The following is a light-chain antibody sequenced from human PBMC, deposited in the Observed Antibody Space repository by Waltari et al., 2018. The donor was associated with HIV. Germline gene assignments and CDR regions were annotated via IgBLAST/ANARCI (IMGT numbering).Light chain of an antibody. J-gene: IGKJ4*02. CDR1: QGVNTY. Sequence: DIHFTQSPSFLSASVGDPVTITFRSSQGVNTYLAWYQQRPGEVPKLLIYSASTLKTGVPSRFSGSGSGTEFSLTISGLQPEDLATYYCQQLNSYPLTFGGGTTLEIK. CDR2: SAS. V-gene: IGKV1-9*01. CDR3: QQLNSYPLT.